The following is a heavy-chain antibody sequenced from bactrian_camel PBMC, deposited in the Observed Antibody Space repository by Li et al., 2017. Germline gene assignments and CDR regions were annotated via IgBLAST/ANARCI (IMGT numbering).Heavy chain of an antibody. Sequence: HVQLVESGGGSVQAGGTLRLSCVASGHTWTTYCMAWFRQSPGKEREGVAAIAPATGTTFYSDSVKGRFTISHVNANNTLHLQMNSLKPEDTAVYYCAADRGPRAMGWIPFGDSGFGWWGQGTQVTVS. J-gene: IGHJ6*01. CDR3: AADRGPRAMGWIPFGDSGFGW. CDR2: IAPATGTT. D-gene: IGHD5*01. CDR1: GHTWTTYC. V-gene: IGHV3-3*01.